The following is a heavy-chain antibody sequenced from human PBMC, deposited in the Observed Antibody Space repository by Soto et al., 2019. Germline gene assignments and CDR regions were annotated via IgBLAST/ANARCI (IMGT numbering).Heavy chain of an antibody. CDR3: AKGQDCISTSCRYYYYGMDV. V-gene: IGHV3-30*18. Sequence: QVQLVESGGGVVQPGRSLRLSCAASGFTFSSYGMHWVRQAPGKGLEWVAVISYDGSNKYYADSVKGRFTISRDNSXTTVYXXRNSLRAEDTAVYYCAKGQDCISTSCRYYYYGMDVWGQGTTVTVSS. J-gene: IGHJ6*02. CDR1: GFTFSSYG. D-gene: IGHD2-2*01. CDR2: ISYDGSNK.